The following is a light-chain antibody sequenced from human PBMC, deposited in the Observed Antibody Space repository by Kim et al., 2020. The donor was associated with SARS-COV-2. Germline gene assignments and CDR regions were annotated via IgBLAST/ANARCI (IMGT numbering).Light chain of an antibody. V-gene: IGKV3-20*01. J-gene: IGKJ2*01. Sequence: PGERATLSCRASQTISSTYLHWYQQKPGQAPRLLIYSASSRASGIPDRFSGSGSGTDFTLTITRLEPEDFAVYYCQQYGSSPSYTFGQGTKLEI. CDR3: QQYGSSPSYT. CDR1: QTISSTY. CDR2: SAS.